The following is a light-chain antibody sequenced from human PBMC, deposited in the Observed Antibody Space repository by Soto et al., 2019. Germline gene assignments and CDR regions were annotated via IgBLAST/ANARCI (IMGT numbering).Light chain of an antibody. CDR1: SGHNSYA. V-gene: IGLV4-69*01. Sequence: QSVLTQPPSASASLGASVKLTCTLSSGHNSYAIAWHQQQQEKGPRYLMKLNSDGSHSKGDGIPDRFSGSSSGAERYLTISSLQSEDEADYYCQTWSTDIRVFGGGTKVTVL. CDR3: QTWSTDIRV. CDR2: LNSDGSH. J-gene: IGLJ3*02.